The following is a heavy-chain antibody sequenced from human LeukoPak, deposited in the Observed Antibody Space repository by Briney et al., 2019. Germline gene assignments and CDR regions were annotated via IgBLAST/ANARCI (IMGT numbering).Heavy chain of an antibody. Sequence: GESLKISCKGSGYSFSNYYIDWVRQMPGKGLEWMGVMYPGGSDIRYSPSFQGRVTIPADKSIDTAYLQWSSLKASDSAMYYCASRTGSYYPFDSWGQGTLVTVSS. CDR1: GYSFSNYY. J-gene: IGHJ4*02. D-gene: IGHD1-26*01. CDR3: ASRTGSYYPFDS. CDR2: MYPGGSDI. V-gene: IGHV5-51*01.